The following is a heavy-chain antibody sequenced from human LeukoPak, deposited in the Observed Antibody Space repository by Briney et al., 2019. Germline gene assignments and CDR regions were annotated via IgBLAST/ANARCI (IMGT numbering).Heavy chain of an antibody. CDR3: ARRELGIDY. J-gene: IGHJ4*02. D-gene: IGHD1-26*01. CDR1: GGSIRSNTYC. V-gene: IGHV4-39*01. Sequence: SETLSLTCTVSGGSIRSNTYCWGWIRQPPGKGLEWIGSICNSGGTYYSPSLRSRVTVSVDTSKNQFSLKLSSVTATDTAVYFCARRELGIDYWGQGALVTVSS. CDR2: ICNSGGT.